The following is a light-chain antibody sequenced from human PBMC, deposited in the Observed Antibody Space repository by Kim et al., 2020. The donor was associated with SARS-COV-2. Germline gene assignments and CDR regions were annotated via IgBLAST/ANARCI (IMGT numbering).Light chain of an antibody. J-gene: IGLJ3*02. CDR3: LLMYGDAWV. Sequence: PGGTVTLTCASSTGAVNTGYYPNWFQQKPGQAPRALIFTTNNKHSWTPARFSGSLLGGKAALTLSGVQPEDEAEYYCLLMYGDAWVFGGGTKLTVL. CDR1: TGAVNTGYY. V-gene: IGLV7-43*01. CDR2: TTN.